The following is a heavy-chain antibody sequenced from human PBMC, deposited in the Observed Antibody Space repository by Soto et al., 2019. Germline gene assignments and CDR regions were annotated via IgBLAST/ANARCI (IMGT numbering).Heavy chain of an antibody. CDR2: IIPMYGTP. CDR3: ARGARDCRTTSYHTPQGYFHYGLDV. V-gene: IGHV1-69*01. J-gene: IGHJ6*02. Sequence: VQLEQSGAEVKKPGSSVKVSCKASGGTFSSYGLSWVRQAPGQGLEWMGGIIPMYGTPSYAQKFRGRVTITADGSTSTAYMELSSLRSQDTAVYYCARGARDCRTTSYHTPQGYFHYGLDVWGQGTTVIVSS. CDR1: GGTFSSYG. D-gene: IGHD2-2*02.